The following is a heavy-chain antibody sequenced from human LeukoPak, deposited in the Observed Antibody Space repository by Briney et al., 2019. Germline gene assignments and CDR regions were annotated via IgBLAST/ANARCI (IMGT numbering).Heavy chain of an antibody. V-gene: IGHV3-23*01. J-gene: IGHJ4*02. CDR2: LSGSAGST. CDR3: AKRGAEVGATVAPGDY. CDR1: GFTVSSNY. Sequence: GGSLRLSCAASGFTVSSNYINWVRQAPGKGLEWVSALSGSAGSTYYADSVTGRFTISRDNSKNTLYLQMNSLRAEDTAVYYCAKRGAEVGATVAPGDYWGQGTLVTVSS. D-gene: IGHD1-26*01.